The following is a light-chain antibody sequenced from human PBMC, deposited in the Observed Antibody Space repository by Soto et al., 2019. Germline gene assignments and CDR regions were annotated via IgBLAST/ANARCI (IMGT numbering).Light chain of an antibody. CDR1: SSDVGGYNY. V-gene: IGLV2-14*01. CDR3: SSYTGGNPSYV. J-gene: IGLJ1*01. CDR2: EVT. Sequence: QSVRARPASVSGSPGQSITRSCTGTSSDVGGYNYVSWYQQHPGKAPKLMIYEVTIRPSGVSDRFSGSKSGNTASLTVSGLQAEDEADYYCSSYTGGNPSYVFGTGTKVTVL.